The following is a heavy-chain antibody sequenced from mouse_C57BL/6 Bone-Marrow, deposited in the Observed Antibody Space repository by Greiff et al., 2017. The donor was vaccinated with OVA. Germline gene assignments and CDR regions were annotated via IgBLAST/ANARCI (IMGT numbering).Heavy chain of an antibody. Sequence: VQLQQSGPELVKPGASVKLSCKASGYTFTSSVMHWVQQTPGQGLEWIGYLYPYNDGTKYNEKFKGKATLTSDKSSSTAYMELSSLTSEDSAVYYCARPLCNYLDYWGQGTTRTVAS. CDR2: LYPYNDGT. D-gene: IGHD1-1*02. V-gene: IGHV1-14*01. CDR3: ARPLCNYLDY. J-gene: IGHJ2*01. CDR1: GYTFTSSV.